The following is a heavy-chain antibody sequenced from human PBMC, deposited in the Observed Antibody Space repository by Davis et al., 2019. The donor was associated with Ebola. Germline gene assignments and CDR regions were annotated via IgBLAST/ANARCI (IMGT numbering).Heavy chain of an antibody. CDR2: IYYSGST. J-gene: IGHJ4*02. V-gene: IGHV4-34*01. CDR3: ASLLTYYYGSGIYSSPYYFDY. D-gene: IGHD3-10*01. Sequence: MPSETLSLTCAVYGGSFSGYYWSWIRQPPGKGLEWIGYIYYSGSTYYNPSLKSRVTISVDTSKNQFSLKLSSVTAADTAVYYCASLLTYYYGSGIYSSPYYFDYWGQGTLVTVSS. CDR1: GGSFSGYY.